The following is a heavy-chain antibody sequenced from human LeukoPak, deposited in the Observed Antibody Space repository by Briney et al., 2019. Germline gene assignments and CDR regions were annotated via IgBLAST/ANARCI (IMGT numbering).Heavy chain of an antibody. J-gene: IGHJ4*02. CDR2: MNPKSGNT. V-gene: IGHV1-8*01. CDR1: GDSFSSHD. CDR3: ASSYDSSGYYHY. D-gene: IGHD3-22*01. Sequence: ASVKVSCKASGDSFSSHDINWVRQATGQGLEWMGWMNPKSGNTNHAQKFQGRVTMTRDTSISTAYMELSRLRSDDTAVYYCASSYDSSGYYHYWGQGTLVTVSS.